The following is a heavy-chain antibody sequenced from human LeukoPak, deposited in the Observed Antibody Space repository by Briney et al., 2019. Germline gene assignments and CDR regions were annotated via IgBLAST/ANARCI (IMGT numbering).Heavy chain of an antibody. V-gene: IGHV4-59*01. Sequence: SETLSLTCSVSDGSINSYYWNWIRRPPGKGLEWIGYIYYNGNTNYSPSLKSRVTISVDTSKNQFSLKLSSVTAADTAVYYCAREEEYYDSSGYYWRKFDYWGQGTLVTVSS. D-gene: IGHD3-22*01. CDR2: IYYNGNT. CDR1: DGSINSYY. J-gene: IGHJ4*02. CDR3: AREEEYYDSSGYYWRKFDY.